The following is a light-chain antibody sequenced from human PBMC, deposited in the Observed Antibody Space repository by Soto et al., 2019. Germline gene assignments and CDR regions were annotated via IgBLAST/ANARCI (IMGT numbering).Light chain of an antibody. CDR2: DVN. Sequence: QSALTQPASVSGSPGQSITISCTGTSSDIGAYNFVSWYQQHPGKAPKLMLYDVNIRPSGVSNLFSGSKSGNTASLTISGLQAEDEADYYCTSWTTITTMIFGGGTKLTVL. CDR1: SSDIGAYNF. V-gene: IGLV2-14*03. CDR3: TSWTTITTMI. J-gene: IGLJ2*01.